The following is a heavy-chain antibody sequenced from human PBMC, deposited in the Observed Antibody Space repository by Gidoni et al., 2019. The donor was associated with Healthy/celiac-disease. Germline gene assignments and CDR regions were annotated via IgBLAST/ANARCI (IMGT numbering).Heavy chain of an antibody. D-gene: IGHD2-2*01. CDR1: GGTFSSYA. CDR2: IIPIFGTA. Sequence: QVQLVQSGAEVKKPGSSVKVSCKASGGTFSSYAISWVRQAPGQGLEWMGGIIPIFGTANYAQKFQGRVTITADKSTSTAYMELSSLRSEDTAVYYCARGDIEVVPAEFENYYYYYMDVWGKGTTVTVSS. CDR3: ARGDIEVVPAEFENYYYYYMDV. J-gene: IGHJ6*03. V-gene: IGHV1-69*06.